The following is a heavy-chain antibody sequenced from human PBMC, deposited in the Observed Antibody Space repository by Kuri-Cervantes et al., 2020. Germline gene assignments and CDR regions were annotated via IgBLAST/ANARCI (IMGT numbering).Heavy chain of an antibody. D-gene: IGHD2-21*01. Sequence: SETLSLTCTVSGGSISSYYWSWIRQPPGRGLEWIGHIYNGQSPRHSFALSGRVTISADTSKNQFSLNLTSVNAADTAVYYCARDHGFCTGINCYSIGTFDIWGRGIVVTVSS. CDR2: IYNGQSP. CDR1: GGSISSYY. CDR3: ARDHGFCTGINCYSIGTFDI. V-gene: IGHV4-4*08. J-gene: IGHJ3*02.